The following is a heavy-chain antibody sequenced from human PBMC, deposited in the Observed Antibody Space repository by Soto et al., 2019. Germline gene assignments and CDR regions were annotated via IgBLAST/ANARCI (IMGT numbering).Heavy chain of an antibody. CDR2: ISGSGGST. CDR3: AKDPTYPKYYDFWSGYRAPGI. CDR1: GFTFSSYA. V-gene: IGHV3-23*01. Sequence: PGGSLRLSCAASGFTFSSYAMSWVRQAPGKGLEWVSAISGSGGSTYYADSVKGRFTISRDNSKNTLYLQMNSLRAEDTAVYYCAKDPTYPKYYDFWSGYRAPGIRGQGTRVTVSS. D-gene: IGHD3-3*01. J-gene: IGHJ4*02.